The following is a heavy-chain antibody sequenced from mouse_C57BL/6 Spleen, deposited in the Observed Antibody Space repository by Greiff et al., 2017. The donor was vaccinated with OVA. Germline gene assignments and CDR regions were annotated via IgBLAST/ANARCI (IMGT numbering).Heavy chain of an antibody. J-gene: IGHJ3*01. V-gene: IGHV5-17*01. CDR1: GFTFSDYG. CDR2: ISSGSSTI. D-gene: IGHD1-1*01. Sequence: EVKLMESGGGLVKPGGSLKLSCAASGFTFSDYGMHWVRQAPEKGLEWVAYISSGSSTIYYADTVKGRFTISRDNAKNTLFLQMTSLRSEDTAMYYCARDYGAYWGQGTLVTVSA. CDR3: ARDYGAY.